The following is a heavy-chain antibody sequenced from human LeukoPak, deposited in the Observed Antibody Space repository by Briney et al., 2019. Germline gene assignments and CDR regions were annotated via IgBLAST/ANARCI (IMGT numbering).Heavy chain of an antibody. J-gene: IGHJ4*02. Sequence: SETLSLTCTVSDGSISSYYWSWIRQPPGKGLEWIGYISYSGYTNYNPSLKSRVTISPDTSKNRFSLDLSSVTAADTAVYYCARRLPPSVNSGQTHRSPTRYFDYWGQGTLVTVSS. D-gene: IGHD4-23*01. CDR2: ISYSGYT. CDR1: DGSISSYY. CDR3: ARRLPPSVNSGQTHRSPTRYFDY. V-gene: IGHV4-59*12.